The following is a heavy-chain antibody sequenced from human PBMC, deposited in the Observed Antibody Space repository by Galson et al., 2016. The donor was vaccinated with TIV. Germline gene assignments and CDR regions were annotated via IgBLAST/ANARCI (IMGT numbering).Heavy chain of an antibody. Sequence: SLRLSCAGSEFTFDDYAMHWVRHAPGKGLEWVSGISWNGGKIDYADSVKGRFTISRDNAEDSLYLEMTSLKTEDTALYYCAKDSGAGTYFIPYYFDYWGQGTLVIVSS. CDR1: EFTFDDYA. V-gene: IGHV3-9*01. J-gene: IGHJ4*02. CDR3: AKDSGAGTYFIPYYFDY. D-gene: IGHD3-10*01. CDR2: ISWNGGKI.